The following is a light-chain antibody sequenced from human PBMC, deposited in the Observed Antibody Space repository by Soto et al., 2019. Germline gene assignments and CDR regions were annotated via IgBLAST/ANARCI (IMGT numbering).Light chain of an antibody. CDR1: QSINNY. CDR2: WAS. Sequence: IQLTQSPSSLSASVGDRVAITCRTSQSINNYLNWYQQKPGQPPKLLIYWASTRESGVPDRFSGSGSGTDFILTISSLQAEDVAVYYCQQYYSPPLTFGGGTKVDIK. J-gene: IGKJ4*01. V-gene: IGKV4-1*01. CDR3: QQYYSPPLT.